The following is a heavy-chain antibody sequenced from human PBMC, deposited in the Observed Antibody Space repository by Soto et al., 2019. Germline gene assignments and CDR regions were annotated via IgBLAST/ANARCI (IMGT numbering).Heavy chain of an antibody. D-gene: IGHD6-19*01. CDR3: ASAAVTGTAGLDF. Sequence: ASVKVSCKASGYTFSGFYMHWVREAPGQGLEWMGWINPNSGGTKSAEKFQGRVTMTRDTSISTAYMELSRLTSDDTAVYYCASAAVTGTAGLDFWGQGTQVTVYS. V-gene: IGHV1-2*02. J-gene: IGHJ4*02. CDR1: GYTFSGFY. CDR2: INPNSGGT.